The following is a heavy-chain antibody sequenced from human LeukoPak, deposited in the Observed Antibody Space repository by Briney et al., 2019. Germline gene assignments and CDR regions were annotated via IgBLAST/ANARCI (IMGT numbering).Heavy chain of an antibody. D-gene: IGHD5-12*01. CDR2: ISSSGSTI. J-gene: IGHJ4*02. CDR3: ARGATIFDY. V-gene: IGHV3-48*03. Sequence: GGSLRLSCAASGFSFSSYEMNWVRQAPGKGLEWVSYISSSGSTIYYADSVKGRFTISRDNAKNSLYLQMNSLRAEDTAVYYCARGATIFDYWGQGTLVTVSS. CDR1: GFSFSSYE.